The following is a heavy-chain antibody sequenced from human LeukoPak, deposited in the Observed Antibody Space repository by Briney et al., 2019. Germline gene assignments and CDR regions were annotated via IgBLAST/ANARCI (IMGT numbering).Heavy chain of an antibody. CDR2: ISWNSGSI. V-gene: IGHV3-9*01. CDR3: AKVEGAAAGYYFDY. D-gene: IGHD6-13*01. J-gene: IGHJ4*02. CDR1: GFTFDDYA. Sequence: PGRSLRLSCAASGFTFDDYAMHWVRQAPGKGLEWVSGISWNSGSIGYADSVKGRFTTSRDNAKNSLYLQMNSLRAEDTALYYCAKVEGAAAGYYFDYWGQGTLVTVSS.